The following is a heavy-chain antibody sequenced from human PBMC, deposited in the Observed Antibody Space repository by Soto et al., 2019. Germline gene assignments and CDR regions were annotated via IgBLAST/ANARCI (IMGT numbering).Heavy chain of an antibody. CDR2: IYPGDSDV. CDR1: GYNFRHYY. CDR3: AKQRQVTTEVGQMSFDA. Sequence: GESLKISCQASGYNFRHYYIAWVRQKPGRGLEWVGLIYPGDSDVRYGPSVQGQVTISVDRSIDTAYLQWNSLRASDSGTYYCAKQRQVTTEVGQMSFDAWGQGTLVTVSS. J-gene: IGHJ4*02. V-gene: IGHV5-51*01. D-gene: IGHD6-25*01.